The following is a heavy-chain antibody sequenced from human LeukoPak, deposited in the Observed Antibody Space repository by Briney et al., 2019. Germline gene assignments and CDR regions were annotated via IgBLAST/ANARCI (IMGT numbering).Heavy chain of an antibody. V-gene: IGHV1-69*05. D-gene: IGHD6-19*01. Sequence: SVKVSCKASGGTFSSYAISWVRQAPGQGLEWMGGIIPIFGTANYAQKFQGRVTITTDESTSTAYMELSSLRSEDTAVYYCANTLAVAGIFLGYWGQGTLVTVSS. CDR2: IIPIFGTA. CDR3: ANTLAVAGIFLGY. J-gene: IGHJ4*02. CDR1: GGTFSSYA.